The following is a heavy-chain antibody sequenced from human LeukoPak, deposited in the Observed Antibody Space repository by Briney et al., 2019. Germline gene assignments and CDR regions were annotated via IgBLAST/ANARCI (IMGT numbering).Heavy chain of an antibody. V-gene: IGHV1-69*13. CDR1: GYTFTSYY. D-gene: IGHD4-17*01. CDR3: AMGPHTVTTASFDY. Sequence: ASVKVSCKASGYTFTSYYMHWVRQAPGQGLEWMGGIVPIFGTANYAQKFQGRVTITADESTSTAYMELSSLRSEDTAVYYCAMGPHTVTTASFDYWGQGTLVTVSS. CDR2: IVPIFGTA. J-gene: IGHJ4*02.